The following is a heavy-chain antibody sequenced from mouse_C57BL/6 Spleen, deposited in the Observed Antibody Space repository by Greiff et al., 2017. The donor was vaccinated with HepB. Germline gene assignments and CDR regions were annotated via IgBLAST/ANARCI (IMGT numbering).Heavy chain of an antibody. D-gene: IGHD2-3*01. CDR1: GYTFTSYW. J-gene: IGHJ3*01. V-gene: IGHV1-61*01. CDR2: IYPSDSET. Sequence: VQLQQPGAELVRPGSSVKLSCKASGYTFTSYWMDWVKQRPGQGLEWIGNIYPSDSETHYNQKFKDKATLTVDKSSSTAYMQLSSLTSEDSAVYYCAREGDGYYVAWFAYWGQGTLVTVSA. CDR3: AREGDGYYVAWFAY.